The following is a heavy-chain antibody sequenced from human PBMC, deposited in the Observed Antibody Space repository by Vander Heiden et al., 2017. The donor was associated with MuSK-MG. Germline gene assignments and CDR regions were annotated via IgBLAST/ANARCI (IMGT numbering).Heavy chain of an antibody. CDR1: AYTFTDYY. CDR3: ATPLDTYYYDSSGTGWGYYFDY. D-gene: IGHD3-22*01. V-gene: IGHV1-69-2*01. CDR2: VDPEDGET. Sequence: EVQLVQSGAEVKKPGATVKISSKVSAYTFTDYYIHWVQQAPGKGLWWMGLVDPEDGETIYAEKFQGRVTITADTSTDTAYMELSSLRSEDTAVYYCATPLDTYYYDSSGTGWGYYFDYWGQGTLVTVSS. J-gene: IGHJ4*02.